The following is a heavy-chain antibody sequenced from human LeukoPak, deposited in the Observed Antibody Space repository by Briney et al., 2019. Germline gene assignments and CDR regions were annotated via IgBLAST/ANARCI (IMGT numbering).Heavy chain of an antibody. CDR2: RRFVEGNK. Sequence: PGGSLRRSCSASGSTFSSFGMHWVRPAPGKGLGWMEFRRFVEGNKYYADSVKGGFTISRDNSEKTMYLHMNSVGAEDTAVYYCAKKDQGMDVWGQGTTVTVSS. J-gene: IGHJ6*02. CDR1: GSTFSSFG. CDR3: AKKDQGMDV. V-gene: IGHV3-30*02.